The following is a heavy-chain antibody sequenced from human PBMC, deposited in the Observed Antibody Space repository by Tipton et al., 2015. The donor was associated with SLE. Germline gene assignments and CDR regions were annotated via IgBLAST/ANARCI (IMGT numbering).Heavy chain of an antibody. CDR3: AKPIRGLVGTDW. J-gene: IGHJ4*02. V-gene: IGHV3-23*01. CDR1: GFPFRNYY. Sequence: SLRLSCAASGFPFRNYYMTWVRQAPGKGLEWVSGISDSGDRTYYADSVKGRFSISRDNSKNTVHLQVSSLRAEDTAVYYCAKPIRGLVGTDWWGQGTLVTVSS. CDR2: ISDSGDRT. D-gene: IGHD2-21*01.